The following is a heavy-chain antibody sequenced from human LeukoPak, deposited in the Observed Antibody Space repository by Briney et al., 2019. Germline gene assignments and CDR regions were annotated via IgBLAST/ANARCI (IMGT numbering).Heavy chain of an antibody. CDR2: IYNSGTT. D-gene: IGHD3-3*02. J-gene: IGHJ4*02. CDR3: ARHARGLATRPYYFDS. V-gene: IGHV4-39*01. CDR1: SGSIRSNSYY. Sequence: SETLSLTCTVSSGSIRSNSYYWGRIRQPPGKGLEWIGTIYNSGTTYYSPSLKSRVTLAIDTSKNQFSLKVNSVTAADTAIYYCARHARGLATRPYYFDSWGQGTLVTVSS.